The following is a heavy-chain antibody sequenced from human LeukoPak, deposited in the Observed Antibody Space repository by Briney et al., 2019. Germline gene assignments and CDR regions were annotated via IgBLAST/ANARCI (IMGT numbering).Heavy chain of an antibody. V-gene: IGHV3-11*04. D-gene: IGHD4-23*01. CDR2: IISIGSTI. J-gene: IGHJ6*03. Sequence: GGSLRLSCAASGFTFSDYYMSWIRHAPGKLLGWVSYIISIGSTIYYADSVKGRFTISSDNTKNSLYLQMNSMSAEDTAVYYCARVGPENYGGMEDYYYYYMDVWGKGTNVTVSS. CDR3: ARVGPENYGGMEDYYYYYMDV. CDR1: GFTFSDYY.